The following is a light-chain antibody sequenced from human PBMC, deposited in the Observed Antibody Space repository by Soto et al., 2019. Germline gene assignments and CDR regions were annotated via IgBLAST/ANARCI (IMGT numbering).Light chain of an antibody. CDR1: SSDIGGYDF. V-gene: IGLV2-8*01. J-gene: IGLJ1*01. CDR2: EVT. CDR3: CSHAGSKNYYL. Sequence: QSVLAQPPSASGSPGQSVTISCTGSSSDIGGYDFVSWYQQHPGKVPKLLIYEVTKRPSGVPDRFSGSKSGNTASLTVSGLQADDEPDYYCCSHAGSKNYYLFGPGTTLTVL.